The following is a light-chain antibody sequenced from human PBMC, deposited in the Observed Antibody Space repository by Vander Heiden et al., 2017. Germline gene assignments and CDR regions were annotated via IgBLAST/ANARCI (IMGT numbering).Light chain of an antibody. CDR2: WAS. CDR3: QQYYSTPHT. Sequence: IVMTQSPDPLPLPLCERATINCKSSQSLLYSSNNKNYLAWYQQKPGQPPTVLIYWASTRESGVPDRFSGSGSGTDFTLTISSPQAEDVAVYYCQQYYSTPHTFGQGTKLEIK. V-gene: IGKV4-1*01. CDR1: QSLLYSSNNKNY. J-gene: IGKJ2*01.